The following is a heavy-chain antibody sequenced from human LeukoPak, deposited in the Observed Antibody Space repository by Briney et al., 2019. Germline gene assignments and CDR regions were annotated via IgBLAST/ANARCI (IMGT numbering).Heavy chain of an antibody. Sequence: KPSETLSLTCTVSGGSISSSSYYWGWIRQPPGKGLEWIGSIYYSGSTNYNPSLKSRVTISVDTSKNQFSLKLSSVTAADTAVYYCARGQRGWYGAYYFDYWGQGTLVTVSS. J-gene: IGHJ4*02. V-gene: IGHV4-39*07. CDR2: IYYSGST. CDR3: ARGQRGWYGAYYFDY. D-gene: IGHD6-19*01. CDR1: GGSISSSSYY.